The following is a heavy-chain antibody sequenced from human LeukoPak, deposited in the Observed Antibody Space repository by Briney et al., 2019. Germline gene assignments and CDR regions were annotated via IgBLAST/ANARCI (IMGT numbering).Heavy chain of an antibody. CDR2: ISSSSSYI. Sequence: GGSLRLSCAASGFTFSSYSMNWVRQAPGKGLEWVSSISSSSSYIYYADSVKGRFTISRGNAKNTLYLQMNSLGAEDTAVYYCARVTVAKQAPYDYWGQGTLVTVSS. V-gene: IGHV3-21*01. CDR3: ARVTVAKQAPYDY. CDR1: GFTFSSYS. D-gene: IGHD4-23*01. J-gene: IGHJ4*02.